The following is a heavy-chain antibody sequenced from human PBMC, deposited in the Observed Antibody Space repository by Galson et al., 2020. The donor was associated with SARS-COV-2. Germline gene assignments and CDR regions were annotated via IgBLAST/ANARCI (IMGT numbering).Heavy chain of an antibody. J-gene: IGHJ6*03. Sequence: GESLKISCKGSGYSFTSYWIGWVRQMPGKGLEWMGIIYPGDSDTRYSPSFQGQVTISADKSISTAYLQWSSLKASDTAMYYCARHQASSYSSGWYVYYYYMDVWGKGTTVTV. CDR1: GYSFTSYW. D-gene: IGHD6-19*01. V-gene: IGHV5-51*01. CDR3: ARHQASSYSSGWYVYYYYMDV. CDR2: IYPGDSDT.